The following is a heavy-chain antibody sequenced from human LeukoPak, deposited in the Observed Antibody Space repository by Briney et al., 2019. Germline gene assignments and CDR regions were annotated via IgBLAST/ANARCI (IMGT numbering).Heavy chain of an antibody. Sequence: VASVKVSCKASGGTFSSYAISWVRQAPGQGLEWMGRIIPILGVANYAQKFQGRVTIAADKSTSTAYMELSSLRSEDTAVYYCARADLEDSSGWSEDYWGQGTLVTVSS. CDR3: ARADLEDSSGWSEDY. D-gene: IGHD6-19*01. J-gene: IGHJ4*02. CDR2: IIPILGVA. CDR1: GGTFSSYA. V-gene: IGHV1-69*04.